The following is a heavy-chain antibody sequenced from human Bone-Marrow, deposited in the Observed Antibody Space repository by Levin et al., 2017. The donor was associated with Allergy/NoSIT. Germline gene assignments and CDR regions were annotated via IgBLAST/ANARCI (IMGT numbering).Heavy chain of an antibody. CDR3: AREGHVGSADNLDL. CDR1: GYTFTGHF. D-gene: IGHD1-14*01. V-gene: IGHV1-2*02. CDR2: INPKTGGT. Sequence: GESLKISCKASGYTFTGHFMHWVRQAPGQGLEWMGWINPKTGGTHFAPKFLDRVTLTRDTALSTVYMEVTKVKSNDTALYFCAREGHVGSADNLDLWGQGTLVTVSS. J-gene: IGHJ5*02.